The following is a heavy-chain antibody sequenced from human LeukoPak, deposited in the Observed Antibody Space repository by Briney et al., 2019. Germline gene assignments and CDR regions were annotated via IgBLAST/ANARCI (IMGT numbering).Heavy chain of an antibody. Sequence: SQTLSLTCAISGDSVSSNSDAWNWIRQSPSRGLEWLGRTYYRSKWYNDYAVSVKSRITINPDTSKNQFSLQLNSVTPEDTAVYYCARGPQFSRYGMDVWGQGTTVTVSS. V-gene: IGHV6-1*01. CDR2: TYYRSKWYN. J-gene: IGHJ6*02. CDR3: ARGPQFSRYGMDV. D-gene: IGHD2/OR15-2a*01. CDR1: GDSVSSNSDA.